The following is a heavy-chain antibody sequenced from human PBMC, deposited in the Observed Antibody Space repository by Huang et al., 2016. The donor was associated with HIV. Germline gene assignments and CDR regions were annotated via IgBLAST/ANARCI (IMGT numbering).Heavy chain of an antibody. V-gene: IGHV4-59*11. CDR1: GASIREHY. Sequence: QVQLRESGAGLVKPSETLSLTCTVSGASIREHYWSWVRQPPGKGLEWIGIINHRGATNFGPSLRSRFAISIDTSKNQFSLRLTSVTVADTAVYYCARLRGSPLDYWGQGVLVTVSS. J-gene: IGHJ4*02. CDR2: INHRGAT. D-gene: IGHD3-10*01. CDR3: ARLRGSPLDY.